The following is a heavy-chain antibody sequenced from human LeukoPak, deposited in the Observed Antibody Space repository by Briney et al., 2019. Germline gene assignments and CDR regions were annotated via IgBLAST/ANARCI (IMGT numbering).Heavy chain of an antibody. D-gene: IGHD2-8*01. CDR3: ARAGAQDIVLMVYAIDRVAKGLPNDY. CDR1: GFTFSSYS. V-gene: IGHV3-48*01. Sequence: GGSLRLSCAASGFTFSSYSMNWVRQAPGKGLEWVSYISSSSSTIYYADSVKGRFTISRDNAKNSLYLQMNSLRAEDTAVYYCARAGAQDIVLMVYAIDRVAKGLPNDYWGQGTLVTVSS. J-gene: IGHJ4*02. CDR2: ISSSSSTI.